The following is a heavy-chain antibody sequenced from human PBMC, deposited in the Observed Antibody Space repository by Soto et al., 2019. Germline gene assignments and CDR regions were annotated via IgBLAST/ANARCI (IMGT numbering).Heavy chain of an antibody. D-gene: IGHD5-12*01. Sequence: QVQLQESGPGLVKPSQTLSLTCTVSGGSISSGGYYWSWIRQHPGKGLEWIGYIYYSGSTFYNPSITSRVTISVDTSKNQFSLRLSSVTAADTAVYYCATLRGYSEIRVWGQGTLVTVSS. CDR2: IYYSGST. CDR1: GGSISSGGYY. V-gene: IGHV4-31*03. J-gene: IGHJ4*02. CDR3: ATLRGYSEIRV.